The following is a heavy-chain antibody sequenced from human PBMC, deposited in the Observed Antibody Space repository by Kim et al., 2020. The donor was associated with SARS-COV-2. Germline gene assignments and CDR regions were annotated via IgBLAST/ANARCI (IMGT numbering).Heavy chain of an antibody. D-gene: IGHD3-22*01. CDR2: FDPEDGET. CDR1: GYTLTELS. J-gene: IGHJ4*02. CDR3: ATLGSSGFYKEYYFDY. Sequence: ASVKVSCKVSGYTLTELSMHWVRQAPGKGLEWMGGFDPEDGETIYAQQFQGRVTMTEDTSTDTAYMDLSSLRSEDTAVYYCATLGSSGFYKEYYFDYWGQGTLVTVSS. V-gene: IGHV1-24*01.